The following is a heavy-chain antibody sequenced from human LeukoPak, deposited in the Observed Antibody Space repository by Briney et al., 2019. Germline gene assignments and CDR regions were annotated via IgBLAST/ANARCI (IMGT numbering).Heavy chain of an antibody. Sequence: GGSLRLSCAASGFTVSTDYMSWVRQAPGMGLEWVSVIYSGGSTYYADSVKGRFTISRDNSKNTLYLQMNSLRTEDTAIYYCARDGKSYSFAYWGQGSLVNVSS. CDR2: IYSGGST. V-gene: IGHV3-66*02. CDR3: ARDGKSYSFAY. J-gene: IGHJ4*02. CDR1: GFTVSTDY. D-gene: IGHD3-10*01.